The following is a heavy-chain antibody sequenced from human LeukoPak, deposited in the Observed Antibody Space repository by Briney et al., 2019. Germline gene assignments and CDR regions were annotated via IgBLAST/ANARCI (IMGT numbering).Heavy chain of an antibody. CDR1: GGSISESSYY. CDR3: ARGARITIFGVVDSYMDV. D-gene: IGHD3-3*01. J-gene: IGHJ6*03. V-gene: IGHV4-39*07. CDR2: ISNSGST. Sequence: PSETLSLTCTVSGGSISESSYYWGWIRQSPGKGLEWIGSISNSGSTYYNPSLKSRVTISVDRSKNQFSLKLSSVTAADTAVYYCARGARITIFGVVDSYMDVWGKGTTVTVSS.